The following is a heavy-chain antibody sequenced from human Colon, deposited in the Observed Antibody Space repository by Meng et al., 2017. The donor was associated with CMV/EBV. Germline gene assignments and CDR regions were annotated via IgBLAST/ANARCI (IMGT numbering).Heavy chain of an antibody. V-gene: IGHV1-2*02. CDR1: GYTFTANH. D-gene: IGHD6-13*01. J-gene: IGHJ4*02. Sequence: QVQLVEPGNEVKKPAPSVNVSCNTFGYTFTANHLHWVRPGPGQGLEWMGWIYPQDGGTYFAQKFQDRVILTRDTSITTAYMELSGLTSDDTAIYYCVRESWYFDFWGEGTLVTVSS. CDR2: IYPQDGGT. CDR3: VRESWYFDF.